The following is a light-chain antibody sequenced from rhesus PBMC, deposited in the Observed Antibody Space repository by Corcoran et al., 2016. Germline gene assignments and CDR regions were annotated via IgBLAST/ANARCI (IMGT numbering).Light chain of an antibody. CDR2: KAS. CDR1: QSISRW. Sequence: DIQMTQSPSSLSASVGDTVTITCRASQSISRWLDWYQQKPGKAPKAVINKASSLQSGAPSRFSGSGSGTDFTLTISNLQPEDFATYYCLQYDRSPYTFGQGTKLEIK. V-gene: IGKV1-22*01. CDR3: LQYDRSPYT. J-gene: IGKJ2*01.